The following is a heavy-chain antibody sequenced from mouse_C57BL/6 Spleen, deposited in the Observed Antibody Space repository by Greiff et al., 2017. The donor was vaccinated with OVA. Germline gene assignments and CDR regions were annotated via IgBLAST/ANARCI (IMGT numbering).Heavy chain of an antibody. Sequence: QVQLQQSGPELVKPGASVKISCKASGYAFSSSWMNWVKQRPGKGLEWIGRIYPGDGDTNYNGKFKGKATLTADKSSSTAYMQLSSLTSEDSAVYFCARWLTTVEATDWYFDVWGTGTTVTVSS. CDR2: IYPGDGDT. J-gene: IGHJ1*03. D-gene: IGHD1-1*01. V-gene: IGHV1-82*01. CDR3: ARWLTTVEATDWYFDV. CDR1: GYAFSSSW.